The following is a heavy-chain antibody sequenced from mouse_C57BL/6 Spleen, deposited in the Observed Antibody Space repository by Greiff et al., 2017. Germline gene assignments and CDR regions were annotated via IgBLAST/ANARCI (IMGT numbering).Heavy chain of an antibody. CDR1: GFSLTSYG. CDR2: IWSGGST. V-gene: IGHV2-2*01. Sequence: QVQLKESGPGLVPPSQSLSITCTVSGFSLTSYGVHWVRQSPGKGLEWLGVIWSGGSTDYNAAFISRLSISKDNSKSQVFFKMNSLQADDTAIYYCARNPPITTVVATGYFDVWGTGTTVTVSS. CDR3: ARNPPITTVVATGYFDV. D-gene: IGHD1-1*01. J-gene: IGHJ1*03.